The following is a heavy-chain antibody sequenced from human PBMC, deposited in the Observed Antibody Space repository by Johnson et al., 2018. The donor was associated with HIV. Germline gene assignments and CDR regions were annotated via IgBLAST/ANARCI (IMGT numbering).Heavy chain of an antibody. CDR2: ISYDGSNK. J-gene: IGHJ3*02. CDR1: GFTFSSYG. D-gene: IGHD1-26*01. V-gene: IGHV3-30*03. Sequence: QMQLVESGGGVVQPGRSLRLSCAASGFTFSSYGMHWVRQAPGKGLEWVAVISYDGSNKYYADSVKGRFTISRDNSQNTLSLQMNSLRPDDTAVYYCARDRPPGATLSDAFDIWGQGTMVTVSS. CDR3: ARDRPPGATLSDAFDI.